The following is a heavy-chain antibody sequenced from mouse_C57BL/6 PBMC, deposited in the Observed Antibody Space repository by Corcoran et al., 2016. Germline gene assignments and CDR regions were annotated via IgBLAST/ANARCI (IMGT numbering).Heavy chain of an antibody. V-gene: IGHV8-12*01. CDR3: ARSSRTGGSYYYAMDY. D-gene: IGHD1-1*01. CDR1: GFSLSTSGMG. J-gene: IGHJ4*01. CDR2: IYWDDDK. Sequence: QVTLKESGPGILQSSQTLSLTCSFSGFSLSTSGMGVSWIRQPSGKGLEWLAHIYWDDDKRYNPSLKSRLTISKDTSRNQVFLKITSVDTADTATYYCARSSRTGGSYYYAMDYWGQGTSVTVSS.